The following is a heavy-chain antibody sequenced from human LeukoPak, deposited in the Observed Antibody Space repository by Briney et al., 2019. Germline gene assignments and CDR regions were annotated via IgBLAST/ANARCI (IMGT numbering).Heavy chain of an antibody. J-gene: IGHJ4*02. CDR2: ISIDEKST. CDR3: TKDGYDYGDSYIDY. D-gene: IGHD4-17*01. CDR1: GFTFSTYW. V-gene: IGHV3-74*03. Sequence: GGSLRLSCAASGFTFSTYWVHWVRQAPGKGLVWVSHISIDEKSTTYADSVKGRFTISRDNAKNTVYLQMNSLRAEDTAVYYCTKDGYDYGDSYIDYWGQGTLVTVSS.